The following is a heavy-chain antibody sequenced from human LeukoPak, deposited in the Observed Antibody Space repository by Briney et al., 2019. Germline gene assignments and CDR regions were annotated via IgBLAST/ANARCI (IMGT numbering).Heavy chain of an antibody. CDR1: GYTFTGYD. V-gene: IGHV1-2*04. Sequence: GASVKVSCKASGYTFTGYDMHWVRQAPGQGLEGMGWINPNSGGTNYAQKFQGWVTMTRDTSISTAYMELSRLRSDDTAGYYCARLSGSYYMSLDYWGQGTLVPVSS. D-gene: IGHD1-26*01. CDR3: ARLSGSYYMSLDY. J-gene: IGHJ4*02. CDR2: INPNSGGT.